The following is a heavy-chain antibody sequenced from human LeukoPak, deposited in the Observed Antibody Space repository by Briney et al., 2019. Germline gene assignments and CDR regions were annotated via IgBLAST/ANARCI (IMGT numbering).Heavy chain of an antibody. CDR2: IYYSGST. J-gene: IGHJ3*02. Sequence: SETLSLTCTVSGGSITNYYWSWIRQPPGKGLEWIGYIYYSGSTNYNPSLKSRVTISVDTSKNQFSLKPSSVTAADTAVYYCASVILTGDDAFDIWGQGTMVTVSS. D-gene: IGHD3-9*01. CDR1: GGSITNYY. V-gene: IGHV4-59*01. CDR3: ASVILTGDDAFDI.